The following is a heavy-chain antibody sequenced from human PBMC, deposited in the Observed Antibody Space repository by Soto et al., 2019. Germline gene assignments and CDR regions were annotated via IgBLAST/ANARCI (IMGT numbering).Heavy chain of an antibody. CDR2: INSDGSST. CDR3: ARDYDFWSGYYPPPPNNWFDP. V-gene: IGHV3-74*01. J-gene: IGHJ5*02. Sequence: PGGSLRLSCAASGFTFSSYWMHWVRQAPGKGLVWVSRINSDGSSTSYADSVKGRFTISRDNAKNTLYLQMNSLRAEDTAVYYCARDYDFWSGYYPPPPNNWFDPWGQGTLVTVSS. CDR1: GFTFSSYW. D-gene: IGHD3-3*01.